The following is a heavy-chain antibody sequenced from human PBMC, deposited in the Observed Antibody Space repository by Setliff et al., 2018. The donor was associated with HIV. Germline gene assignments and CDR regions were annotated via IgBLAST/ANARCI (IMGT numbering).Heavy chain of an antibody. CDR1: GGSISSGGYH. D-gene: IGHD5-12*01. CDR2: IYSSGST. J-gene: IGHJ4*02. V-gene: IGHV4-61*02. CDR3: ARSRGTQQEEYYFDY. Sequence: SETLSLTCTVSGGSISSGGYHWSWIRQPAGKGLEWIGRIYSSGSTTYSPSLKSRVTILLDPSKNQFSLKLSSVTAADTAVYYCARSRGTQQEEYYFDYWGPGTLVTVSS.